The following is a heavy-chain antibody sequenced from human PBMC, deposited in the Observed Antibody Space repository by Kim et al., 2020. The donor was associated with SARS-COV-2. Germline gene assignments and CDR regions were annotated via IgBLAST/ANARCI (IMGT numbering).Heavy chain of an antibody. Sequence: GGSLRLSCAASGFTFRSYGMHWVRQAPGKGLEWVAVIWYDGSHKYYADSVKGRFTISRDNSKNTLYLQMNSLRAEDTAVYYCAKERGSGNYWKVFDYWGQGILVTVSS. CDR3: AKERGSGNYWKVFDY. D-gene: IGHD3-10*01. V-gene: IGHV3-33*06. CDR1: GFTFRSYG. CDR2: IWYDGSHK. J-gene: IGHJ4*02.